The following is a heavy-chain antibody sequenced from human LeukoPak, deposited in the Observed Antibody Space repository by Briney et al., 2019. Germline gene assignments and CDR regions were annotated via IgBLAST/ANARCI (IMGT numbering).Heavy chain of an antibody. Sequence: SETLSLTCIVSGGSISSGGYYWSWIRQPPGKGLEWIGYIYHSGSTYYNPSLKSRVTISVDRSKNQFSLKLSSVTAADTAVYYCARGGRITMIVVVIRAFDIWGQGTMVTVSS. V-gene: IGHV4-30-2*01. D-gene: IGHD3-22*01. CDR1: GGSISSGGYY. CDR2: IYHSGST. J-gene: IGHJ3*02. CDR3: ARGGRITMIVVVIRAFDI.